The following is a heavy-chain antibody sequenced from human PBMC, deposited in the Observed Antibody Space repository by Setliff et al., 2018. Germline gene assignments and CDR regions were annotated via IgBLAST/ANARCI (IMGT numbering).Heavy chain of an antibody. J-gene: IGHJ5*02. CDR3: TTDCSGARCSS. V-gene: IGHV3-15*01. CDR2: IKKKTDGATI. D-gene: IGHD2-15*01. CDR1: GITFSDAW. Sequence: GGSLRLSCVTSGITFSDAWMTWVRQAPGKGLEWVGRIKKKTDGATIDYAAPVKGRFSISRDDSKNTLYLQMNSLKIDDTAVYYCTTDCSGARCSSWGQGTLVTVSS.